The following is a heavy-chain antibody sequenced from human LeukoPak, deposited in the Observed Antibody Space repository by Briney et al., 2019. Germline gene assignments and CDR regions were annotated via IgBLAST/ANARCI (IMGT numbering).Heavy chain of an antibody. CDR3: ASWDSSSWYLRNDAFDI. D-gene: IGHD6-13*01. J-gene: IGHJ3*02. Sequence: GGSLRLSCAASGFTFSTYTMNWVRQAPGKGLEGVSSISSSSSYIYYADSVKGRFTISRDNAKNSLYLQMNSLRAEDTAVYYCASWDSSSWYLRNDAFDIWGQGTMVTVSS. CDR1: GFTFSTYT. CDR2: ISSSSSYI. V-gene: IGHV3-21*01.